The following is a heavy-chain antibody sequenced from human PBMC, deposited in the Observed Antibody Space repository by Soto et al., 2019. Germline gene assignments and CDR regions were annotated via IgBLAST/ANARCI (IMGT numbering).Heavy chain of an antibody. CDR1: GDSISNSRFY. CDR2: IHHTGNA. Sequence: PSETLSLTCSVSGDSISNSRFYWAWIRQPPGEGLEWIGSIHHTGNAYYNPSLKSRVTIFVDTSKNQFSLKLTSVTAADTALYYCARDYFDSSDYTTNWFDPWGQGTLVTVSS. J-gene: IGHJ5*02. CDR3: ARDYFDSSDYTTNWFDP. D-gene: IGHD3-22*01. V-gene: IGHV4-39*01.